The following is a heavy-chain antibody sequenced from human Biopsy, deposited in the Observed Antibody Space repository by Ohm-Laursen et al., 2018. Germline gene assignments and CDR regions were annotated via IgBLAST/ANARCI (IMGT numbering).Heavy chain of an antibody. CDR2: IYYSVMT. J-gene: IGHJ6*02. V-gene: IGHV4-59*02. CDR1: GDSVTKYY. D-gene: IGHD4-11*01. CDR3: ARDSGILNYGNFKYYHYYGMDV. Sequence: SQTLSLTCIVSGDSVTKYYWSWIRQPPGKGLEWIGHIYYSVMTNYNPSLQSRVSISVDTSRNQVSLTLSPVTAAATAVYYCARDSGILNYGNFKYYHYYGMDVWGQGTKVTVSS.